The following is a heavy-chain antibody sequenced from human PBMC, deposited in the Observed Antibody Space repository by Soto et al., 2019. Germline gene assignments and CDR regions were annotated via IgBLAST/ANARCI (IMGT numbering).Heavy chain of an antibody. V-gene: IGHV1-18*01. CDR3: ARPQYQQLAPFDY. Sequence: ASVKVSCKASGYIITSFRISWVRQAPGQGLEWMGWISAYNGNTNYAQNLQGRVTMTTDTSTSTAYMELRSLRSDDTAVYYCARPQYQQLAPFDYWGQGTLVTVSS. D-gene: IGHD6-13*01. J-gene: IGHJ4*02. CDR1: GYIITSFR. CDR2: ISAYNGNT.